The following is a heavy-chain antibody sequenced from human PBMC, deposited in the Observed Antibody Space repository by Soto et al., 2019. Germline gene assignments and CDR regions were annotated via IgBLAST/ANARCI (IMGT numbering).Heavy chain of an antibody. CDR2: ISYDGSNK. D-gene: IGHD3-22*01. J-gene: IGHJ4*02. CDR1: GFTFSSYG. Sequence: PGGSLRLSCAASGFTFSSYGMHWVRQAPGKGLEWVAVISYDGSNKYYADSVKGRFTISRDNSKNTLYLQMNSLRAEDTAVYYCAKGSDYYDSSGPAPGYWGQGTLVTVSS. CDR3: AKGSDYYDSSGPAPGY. V-gene: IGHV3-30*18.